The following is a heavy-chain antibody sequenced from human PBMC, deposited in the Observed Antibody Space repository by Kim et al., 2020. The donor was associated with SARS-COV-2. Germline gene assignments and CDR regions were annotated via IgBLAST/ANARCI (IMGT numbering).Heavy chain of an antibody. CDR2: ISTSISYI. Sequence: GGSLRLSCAASGFTFSSYSMNWVRQAPGKGLEWVSSISTSISYIYYADSVKGRFTISRDNAKNSLYLQMNSLRAEDTAVYYCARGKQYGDYALVYWGQGTLVTVSS. V-gene: IGHV3-21*01. D-gene: IGHD4-17*01. CDR3: ARGKQYGDYALVY. CDR1: GFTFSSYS. J-gene: IGHJ4*02.